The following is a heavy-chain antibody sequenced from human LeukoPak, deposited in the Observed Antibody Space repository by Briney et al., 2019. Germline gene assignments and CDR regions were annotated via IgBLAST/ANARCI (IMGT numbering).Heavy chain of an antibody. Sequence: PSETLSLTCTVSGGSISSSSYYWGWIRQPPGKGLEWIGSIYYSGSTYYNPSLKSRVTISVDTSKNQFSLKLISVTAADTAVYYCARLSYYYDSSGYYFDAFDIWGQGTMATVSS. CDR1: GGSISSSSYY. V-gene: IGHV4-39*01. J-gene: IGHJ3*02. CDR2: IYYSGST. D-gene: IGHD3-22*01. CDR3: ARLSYYYDSSGYYFDAFDI.